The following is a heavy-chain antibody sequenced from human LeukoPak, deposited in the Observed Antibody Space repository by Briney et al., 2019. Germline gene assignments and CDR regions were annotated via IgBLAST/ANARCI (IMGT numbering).Heavy chain of an antibody. V-gene: IGHV3-48*03. CDR1: GFTFSSYG. CDR3: ARLGYCSGGSCYFLGLTD. J-gene: IGHJ4*02. Sequence: GGSLRLSCAASGFTFSSYGMAWVRQAPGKGLEWVSYISSSGSTIHYADSVKGRVTISRDNVKNSLYLQMNSLRAEDTAVYYCARLGYCSGGSCYFLGLTDWGQGTLVTVSS. D-gene: IGHD2-15*01. CDR2: ISSSGSTI.